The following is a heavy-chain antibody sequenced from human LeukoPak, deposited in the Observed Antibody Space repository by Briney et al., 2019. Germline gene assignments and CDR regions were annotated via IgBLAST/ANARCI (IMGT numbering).Heavy chain of an antibody. CDR3: ARAYSGSYYVPGAFDY. J-gene: IGHJ4*02. CDR1: GFTFSNYA. Sequence: GGSLRLSCAASGFTFSNYAMNWVRQAPGKGLEWVSVIYGSGVSTRYADSVKGRFTISRDNSKNTLYLQLNSLRAEDTAVYYCARAYSGSYYVPGAFDYWGQGTLVTVSS. V-gene: IGHV3-23*01. D-gene: IGHD1-26*01. CDR2: IYGSGVST.